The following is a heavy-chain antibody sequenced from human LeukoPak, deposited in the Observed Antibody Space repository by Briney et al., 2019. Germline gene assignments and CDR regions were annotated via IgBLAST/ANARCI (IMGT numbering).Heavy chain of an antibody. J-gene: IGHJ6*03. CDR3: ARDGTYNWNYYYYYYMDV. CDR2: IYYSGGT. V-gene: IGHV4-59*12. CDR1: GGSISSYY. Sequence: SETLSLTCTVSGGSISSYYWSWIRQPPGKGLEWIGYIYYSGGTNYNPSLKSRVTISVDTSKNQFSLKLSSVTAADTAVYYCARDGTYNWNYYYYYYMDVWGKGTTVTVSS. D-gene: IGHD1-20*01.